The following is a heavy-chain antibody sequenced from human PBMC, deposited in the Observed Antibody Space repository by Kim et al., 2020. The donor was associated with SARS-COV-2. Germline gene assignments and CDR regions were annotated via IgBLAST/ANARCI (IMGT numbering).Heavy chain of an antibody. CDR2: ISYDGSNK. J-gene: IGHJ4*02. CDR1: GFTFSSYA. D-gene: IGHD4-17*01. V-gene: IGHV3-30*04. CDR3: AVGGLDYGTYFDY. Sequence: GGSLRLSCAASGFTFSSYAMHWVRQAPGKGLEWVAVISYDGSNKYYVDSVKGRFTISRDNSKNTLYLQMNSLRAEDTAVYYCAVGGLDYGTYFDYWGQGTLVTVSS.